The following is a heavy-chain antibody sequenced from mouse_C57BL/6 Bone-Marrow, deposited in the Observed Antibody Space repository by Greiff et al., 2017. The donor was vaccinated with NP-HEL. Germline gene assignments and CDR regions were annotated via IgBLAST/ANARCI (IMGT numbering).Heavy chain of an antibody. D-gene: IGHD1-1*01. V-gene: IGHV1-69*01. Sequence: QVQLQQSGAELVMPGASVKLSCKASGYTFTSYWMHWVKQRPGQGLEWIGEIDPSDSYTNYNQKFKGKSTLTVDKSSSTAYMQLSSLTSEDSAVYYCARLGYYGSGAYWGQGTLVTVSA. CDR1: GYTFTSYW. J-gene: IGHJ3*01. CDR2: IDPSDSYT. CDR3: ARLGYYGSGAY.